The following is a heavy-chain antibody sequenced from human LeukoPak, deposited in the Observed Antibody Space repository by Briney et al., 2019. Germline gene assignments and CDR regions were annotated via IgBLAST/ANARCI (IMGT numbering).Heavy chain of an antibody. Sequence: GGSLRLSCAASGFTFSSYSMNWVRQAPGKGLEWVSSISSSSSYIYYADSVKGRFTISRDNAKNSLYLQMNSLRAEDAAVYYCAREGRLEPPAFDIWGQGTMVTVSS. CDR2: ISSSSSYI. J-gene: IGHJ3*02. CDR3: AREGRLEPPAFDI. D-gene: IGHD1-1*01. V-gene: IGHV3-21*01. CDR1: GFTFSSYS.